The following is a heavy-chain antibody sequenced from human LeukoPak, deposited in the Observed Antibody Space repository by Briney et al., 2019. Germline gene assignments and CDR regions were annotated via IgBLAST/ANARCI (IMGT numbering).Heavy chain of an antibody. CDR3: AKAGYSSSSVDYFDY. CDR2: ISASGGNT. V-gene: IGHV3-23*01. D-gene: IGHD6-6*01. CDR1: GFTFSSYA. J-gene: IGHJ4*02. Sequence: PGGSLRLSCAASGFTFSSYAMSWVRQAPGKGLEWVSAISASGGNTFYADSVKGRFTIFRDNSKSTVYLQMDSLRAEDTAVYYCAKAGYSSSSVDYFDYWGQETLVAVSS.